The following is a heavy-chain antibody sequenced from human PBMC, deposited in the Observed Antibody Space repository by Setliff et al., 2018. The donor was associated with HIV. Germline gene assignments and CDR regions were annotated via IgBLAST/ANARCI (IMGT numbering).Heavy chain of an antibody. CDR1: GYNFTSHD. V-gene: IGHV1-8*01. D-gene: IGHD2-2*01. J-gene: IGHJ6*03. Sequence: GASVKVSCKASGYNFTSHDINWVRQAPGQGLEWMGWMNPKSGNTGYARKFQGRVTMTRKTSISTAYMELRSLRSEERAVYYCARGCSSTSCPGSFNYYYYYYYMDVWGKGTTVTVSS. CDR3: ARGCSSTSCPGSFNYYYYYYYMDV. CDR2: MNPKSGNT.